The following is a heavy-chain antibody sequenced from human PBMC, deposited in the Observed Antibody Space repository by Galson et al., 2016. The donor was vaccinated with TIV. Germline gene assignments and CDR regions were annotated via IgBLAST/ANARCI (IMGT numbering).Heavy chain of an antibody. J-gene: IGHJ6*03. CDR1: GYTFTSFG. CDR2: ISGCNGKT. D-gene: IGHD3-16*01. Sequence: SVKVSCKATGYTFTSFGIAWVRQAPGQGLEWMGWISGCNGKTYYAQKFQDRVTMTTDTSTNTAYMELRSLRSDDTAVYYCTRDRGGYMDVWGKGTTVTVSS. CDR3: TRDRGGYMDV. V-gene: IGHV1-18*01.